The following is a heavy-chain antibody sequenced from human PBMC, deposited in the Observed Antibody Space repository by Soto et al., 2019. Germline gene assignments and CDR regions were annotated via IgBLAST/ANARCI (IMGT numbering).Heavy chain of an antibody. CDR2: ISGYNGNT. J-gene: IGHJ5*02. D-gene: IGHD4-17*01. V-gene: IGHV1-18*01. Sequence: QVPLVQSGAEVRKPGASVRVSCQASAYPFTSYGINWLRQAPGQGLEWLGWISGYNGNTNYAQKLQDRVTMTTGTSTNTAYMELRSLRSDDTAVYYCARGSYGDYGWFDPWGQGTLVTVSS. CDR3: ARGSYGDYGWFDP. CDR1: AYPFTSYG.